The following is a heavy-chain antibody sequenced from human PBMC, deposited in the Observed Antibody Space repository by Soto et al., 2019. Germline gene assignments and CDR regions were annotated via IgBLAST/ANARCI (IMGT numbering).Heavy chain of an antibody. D-gene: IGHD1-20*01. CDR2: IIPIFGTA. Sequence: SVKVSCKASGGTFSIYAISWVLQAPGQGLEWMGGIIPIFGTANYAQKFQGRVTITADVSTSTAYMELSSLRSEDTAVYFCARDSSAYNWNSLAYWGQGTLVTVSS. CDR1: GGTFSIYA. V-gene: IGHV1-69*13. J-gene: IGHJ4*02. CDR3: ARDSSAYNWNSLAY.